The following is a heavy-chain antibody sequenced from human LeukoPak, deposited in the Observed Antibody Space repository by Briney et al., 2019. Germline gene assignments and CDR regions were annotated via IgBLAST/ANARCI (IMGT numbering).Heavy chain of an antibody. V-gene: IGHV4-4*02. D-gene: IGHD4-23*01. CDR3: ARAKSTVVDAFDI. Sequence: SGTLALICAVSGGSLSSSNWWSWVRQPPGKGLEWIGEIYHSGSTNYNPSLKSRVTISVDKSKNQFSLKLSSVTAADTAVYYCARAKSTVVDAFDIWGQGTMVTVSS. CDR2: IYHSGST. J-gene: IGHJ3*02. CDR1: GGSLSSSNW.